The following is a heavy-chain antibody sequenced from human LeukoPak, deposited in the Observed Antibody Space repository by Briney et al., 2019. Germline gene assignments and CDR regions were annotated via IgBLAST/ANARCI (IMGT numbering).Heavy chain of an antibody. Sequence: SETLSLTCTVFGGSISSYYWSWIRQPPGKGLEWIGYIYYSGSTNYNPSLKSRVTISVDTSKNQFSLKLSSVTAADTAAYYCARAHPHFDYWGQGTLVTVSS. CDR2: IYYSGST. J-gene: IGHJ4*02. CDR3: ARAHPHFDY. CDR1: GGSISSYY. V-gene: IGHV4-59*01.